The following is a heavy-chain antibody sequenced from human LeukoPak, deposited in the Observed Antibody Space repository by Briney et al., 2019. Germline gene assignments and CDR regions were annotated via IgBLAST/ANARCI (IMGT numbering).Heavy chain of an antibody. D-gene: IGHD6-13*01. Sequence: PGGSLRLSCAASGFTVSSNYMSWVRQAPGKGLEWVSVIYSGGSTYYADSVKGRFTISRDNSKNTLYLQMNSLRAEDTAVYYCASHTTGIAAAGTDAFDIWGQGTMVTVSS. CDR2: IYSGGST. J-gene: IGHJ3*02. CDR1: GFTVSSNY. CDR3: ASHTTGIAAAGTDAFDI. V-gene: IGHV3-53*01.